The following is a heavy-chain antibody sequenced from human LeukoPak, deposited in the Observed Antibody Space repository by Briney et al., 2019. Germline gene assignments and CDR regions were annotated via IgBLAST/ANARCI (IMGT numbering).Heavy chain of an antibody. CDR2: INPSGST. CDR3: VRGSRVYCGGDCYYY. D-gene: IGHD2-21*02. CDR1: GGSFSGYY. V-gene: IGHV4-34*01. J-gene: IGHJ4*02. Sequence: PSETLSLTCTVFGGSFSGYYWSWIRQPPDKGLEWIGEINPSGSTNYNPSLKTRVTISTDTSKNHFSLNLNSVTAADTGVYYCVRGSRVYCGGDCYYYWGQGTLVTAST.